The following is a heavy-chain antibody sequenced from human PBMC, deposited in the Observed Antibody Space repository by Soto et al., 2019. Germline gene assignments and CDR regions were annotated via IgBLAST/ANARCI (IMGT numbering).Heavy chain of an antibody. CDR3: ARRSCSGGSCDSSY. D-gene: IGHD2-15*01. J-gene: IGHJ4*02. Sequence: QVQLVQAGAEVKKPGASVKVSCKASGYTCTSYDINWVRQATGQGLAWMGWLNPNSGNTGCEQKFQGRVTMTRNTSLSTADMELGCLRAEDTAVYYCARRSCSGGSCDSSYWGQGTLVTVSS. CDR1: GYTCTSYD. V-gene: IGHV1-8*01. CDR2: LNPNSGNT.